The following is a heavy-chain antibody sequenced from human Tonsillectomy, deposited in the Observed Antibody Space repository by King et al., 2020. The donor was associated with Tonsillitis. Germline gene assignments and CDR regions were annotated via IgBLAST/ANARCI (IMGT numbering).Heavy chain of an antibody. J-gene: IGHJ4*02. CDR3: AKERMLQTSGTCYCFEY. CDR2: VRFDGSYK. V-gene: IGHV3-30*02. Sequence: VQLVESGGGVVQPGGSLRLSCAASGFTFYTYGMHWVRQSPGKGLEWVAFVRFDGSYKKYTDSVKSRFTLSRDNSKNTLYLQMNSLRPEDTAVYYCAKERMLQTSGTCYCFEYWGQGTLVTVSS. CDR1: GFTFYTYG. D-gene: IGHD2-15*01.